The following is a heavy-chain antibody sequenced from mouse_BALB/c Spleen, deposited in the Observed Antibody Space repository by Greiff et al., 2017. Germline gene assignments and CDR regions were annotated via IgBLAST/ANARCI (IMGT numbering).Heavy chain of an antibody. J-gene: IGHJ3*01. D-gene: IGHD1-3*01. CDR3: ARGVYSHGGFAY. CDR1: GYSITSDYA. CDR2: ISYSGST. Sequence: EVQLQESGPGLVKPSQSLSLTCTVTGYSITSDYAWNWIRQFPGNKLEWMGYISYSGSTSYNPSLKSRISITRDTSKNQFFLQLNSVTTEDTATYYCARGVYSHGGFAYWGQGTLVTVSA. V-gene: IGHV3-2*02.